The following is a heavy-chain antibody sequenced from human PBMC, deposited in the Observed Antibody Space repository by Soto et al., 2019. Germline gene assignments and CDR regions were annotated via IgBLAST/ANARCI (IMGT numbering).Heavy chain of an antibody. J-gene: IGHJ6*03. CDR2: MNPNSAHT. V-gene: IGHV1-8*01. D-gene: IGHD2-8*01. CDR1: GYSFTSYD. CDR3: ARGWCLDPHMDV. Sequence: QVQLVQSGAEVKKPGASLKVSCKASGYSFTSYDMNWVRQVPGQGPEWMGWMNPNSAHTGYAQKFQGRITMSRDMSTRPAYMELSSLTSEDTAVYSCARGWCLDPHMDVWGKGTTITVSS.